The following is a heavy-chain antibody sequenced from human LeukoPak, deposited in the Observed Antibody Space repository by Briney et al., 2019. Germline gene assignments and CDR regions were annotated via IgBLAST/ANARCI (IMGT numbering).Heavy chain of an antibody. CDR3: ARDSGWLCDY. J-gene: IGHJ4*02. D-gene: IGHD6-19*01. Sequence: GGSLRLSCAASGFTFSSYGMHWVRQAPGKGLEWVAVISYDGSNKYYADSVKGRFTISRDNSKNTLYLQMNSLRAEDTAVHYCARDSGWLCDYWGQGTLVTVSS. CDR1: GFTFSSYG. CDR2: ISYDGSNK. V-gene: IGHV3-30*03.